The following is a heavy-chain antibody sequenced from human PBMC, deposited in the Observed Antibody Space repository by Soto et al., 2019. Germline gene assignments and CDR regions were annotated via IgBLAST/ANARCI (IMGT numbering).Heavy chain of an antibody. CDR2: IYPADSDI. CDR3: XXQDCSGGSCYSSRHYYYGMDV. D-gene: IGHD2-15*01. CDR1: GYSFTSYW. Sequence: LGESLKISCKGSGYSFTSYWIGWVRQVPGRGLEWMGIIYPADSDIRHSPSFQGQVTISVDKXXXXXXXXXXXXXXXXXXXYYCXXQDCSGGSCYSSRHYYYGMDVWGQGTTVTVSS. J-gene: IGHJ6*02. V-gene: IGHV5-51*01.